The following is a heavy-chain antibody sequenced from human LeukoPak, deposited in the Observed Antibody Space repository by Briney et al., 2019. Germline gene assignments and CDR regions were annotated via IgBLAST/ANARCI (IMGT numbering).Heavy chain of an antibody. CDR2: IYYSGST. V-gene: IGHV4-30-4*08. D-gene: IGHD3-22*01. Sequence: SQTLSLTCTVSGGSISSGDYYWSWIRQPPGKGLEWIGYIYYSGSTYYNPSLKSRVTISVDTSKNQFSLKLSSVTAADTAVYYWARDSHYYDSSGYFQGFDYWGQGTLVTVSS. CDR3: ARDSHYYDSSGYFQGFDY. CDR1: GGSISSGDYY. J-gene: IGHJ4*02.